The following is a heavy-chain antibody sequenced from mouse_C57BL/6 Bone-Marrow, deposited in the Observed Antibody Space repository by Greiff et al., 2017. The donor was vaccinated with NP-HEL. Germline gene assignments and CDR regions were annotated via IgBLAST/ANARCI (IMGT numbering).Heavy chain of an antibody. Sequence: VQLQQSGPELVKPGASVKISCKASGYTFTDYYMNWVKQSHGKSLEWIGDINPNNGGTSYNQKFKGKAILTVDKSSSTAYMELRSLTSEDSAVYYCARWTVVATYYYAMDYWGQGTSVTVSS. J-gene: IGHJ4*01. CDR2: INPNNGGT. D-gene: IGHD1-1*01. CDR1: GYTFTDYY. V-gene: IGHV1-26*01. CDR3: ARWTVVATYYYAMDY.